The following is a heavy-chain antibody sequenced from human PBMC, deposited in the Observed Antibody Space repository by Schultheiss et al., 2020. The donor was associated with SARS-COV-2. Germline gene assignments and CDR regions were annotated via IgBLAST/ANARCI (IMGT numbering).Heavy chain of an antibody. CDR1: GYTFTSYG. Sequence: ASVKVSCKASGYTFTSYGISWVRQAPGQGLEWMGWISAYNGNTNYAQKLQGRVTMTTDTSTSTAYMELRSLRSDDTAVYYCARDSTWTGQKYYYYYYGMDVWGQGTTVTVSS. J-gene: IGHJ6*02. CDR2: ISAYNGNT. V-gene: IGHV1-18*01. CDR3: ARDSTWTGQKYYYYYYGMDV. D-gene: IGHD1-1*01.